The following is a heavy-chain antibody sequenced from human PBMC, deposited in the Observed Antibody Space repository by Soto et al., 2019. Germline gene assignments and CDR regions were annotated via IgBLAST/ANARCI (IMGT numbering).Heavy chain of an antibody. J-gene: IGHJ4*02. D-gene: IGHD2-21*01. CDR1: GYTFTSYG. CDR2: ISAYNGDT. V-gene: IGHV1-18*04. Sequence: QVQLLQSGAEVKQPGASVKVSCKASGYTFTSYGVSWVRQAPGQGLEWMGWISAYNGDTNYSQKLQGRISLTTDTYTRTAYMELRSLRSDDTAVYYCARVPSYSTLDYWGQGTLVTVSS. CDR3: ARVPSYSTLDY.